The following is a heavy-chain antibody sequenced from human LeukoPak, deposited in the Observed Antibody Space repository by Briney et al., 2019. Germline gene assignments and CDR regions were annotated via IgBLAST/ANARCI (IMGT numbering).Heavy chain of an antibody. D-gene: IGHD2-2*01. J-gene: IGHJ4*02. CDR2: ISYDGSNK. CDR1: DDSITIYY. Sequence: LSLTCTVSDDSITIYYWTWIRQPPGKGLEWVAVISYDGSNKYYADSVKGRFTISGDNSKNTLYLQMNSLRAEDTAVYYCARDHCSSTSCYAVYWGQGTLVTVSS. CDR3: ARDHCSSTSCYAVY. V-gene: IGHV3-30*03.